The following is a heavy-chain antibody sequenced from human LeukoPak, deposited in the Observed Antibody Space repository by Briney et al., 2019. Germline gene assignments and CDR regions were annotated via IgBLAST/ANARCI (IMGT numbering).Heavy chain of an antibody. D-gene: IGHD3-10*01. J-gene: IGHJ6*03. V-gene: IGHV3-74*01. CDR2: IGRVGSTT. CDR1: GFTFSNYW. Sequence: GGSLRLSCAGSGFTFSNYWMHWVRHVPGKGLVWVSRIGRVGSTTTYADSVKGRFTVSRDNAKNTMYLQMNSLRAEDTAVYYCASTLLWFGEQSHYFYYMDVWGKGTTVTVSS. CDR3: ASTLLWFGEQSHYFYYMDV.